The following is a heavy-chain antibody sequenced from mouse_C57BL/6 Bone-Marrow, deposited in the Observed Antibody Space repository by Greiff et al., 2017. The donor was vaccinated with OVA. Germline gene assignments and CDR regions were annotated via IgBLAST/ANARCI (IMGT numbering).Heavy chain of an antibody. J-gene: IGHJ3*01. Sequence: EVKLMESGGDLVKPGGSLKLSCAASGFTFSSYGMSWVRQTPDQRLEWVATISSGGSYTYYPDSVKGRFTISRDNAKNTLYLQMSSLKSEDTAMYYCARHGGYGSSRRAYWGQGTLVTVSA. CDR1: GFTFSSYG. CDR2: ISSGGSYT. CDR3: ARHGGYGSSRRAY. D-gene: IGHD1-1*01. V-gene: IGHV5-6*01.